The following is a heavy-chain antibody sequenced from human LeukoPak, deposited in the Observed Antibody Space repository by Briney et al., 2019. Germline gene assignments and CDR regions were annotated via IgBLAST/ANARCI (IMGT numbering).Heavy chain of an antibody. D-gene: IGHD1-1*01. CDR3: ARRAASSTYYYYYYMDV. J-gene: IGHJ6*03. V-gene: IGHV4-38-2*01. CDR2: TYHSGST. Sequence: SETLSLTCAVSGYSISSGYYWGWIRQPPGKGLEWIGSTYHSGSTYYNPSLKSRVTISVDTSKNQFSLKLSSVTAADTAVYYCARRAASSTYYYYYYMDVWGKGTTVTVSS. CDR1: GYSISSGYY.